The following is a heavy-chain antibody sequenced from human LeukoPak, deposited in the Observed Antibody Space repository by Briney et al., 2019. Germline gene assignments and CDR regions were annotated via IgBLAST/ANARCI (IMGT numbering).Heavy chain of an antibody. CDR1: GYSISSGHY. CDR2: LSDGGTP. CDR3: GTSDSGSIFGVVISF. J-gene: IGHJ4*02. V-gene: IGHV4-38-2*01. D-gene: IGHD3-3*02. Sequence: PSETLSLTCDVSGYSISSGHYWGWIRQPPGKGLEWIGSLSDGGTPDYSPSLKSRVSMSIDTSKNQFSLRLRSLTAADTAIYYCGTSDSGSIFGVVISFWGQGTLVTVSS.